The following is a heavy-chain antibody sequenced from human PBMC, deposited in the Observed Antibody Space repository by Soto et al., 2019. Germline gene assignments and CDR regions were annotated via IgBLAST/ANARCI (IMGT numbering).Heavy chain of an antibody. Sequence: PSETLSLTCTVSGGSISSSTYYWGWIRQPPGKGLEWIGSVYYSGSTYYNPSLESRVTISVDTSNNQFSLKLNSVTPTDTAVYYCARHQYYYDSSGYTLDYWGQGTLVTVSS. CDR1: GGSISSSTYY. CDR3: ARHQYYYDSSGYTLDY. D-gene: IGHD3-22*01. V-gene: IGHV4-39*01. J-gene: IGHJ4*02. CDR2: VYYSGST.